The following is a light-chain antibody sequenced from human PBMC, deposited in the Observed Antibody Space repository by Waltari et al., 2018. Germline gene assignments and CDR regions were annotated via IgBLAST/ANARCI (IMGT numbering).Light chain of an antibody. Sequence: EIVLTQSPGTLSLSPGERATRSCRASQSVSSNYLDWDQQKPGQAPRLLIYGASSRAAGIPDKFSGSGSGTDFTLTISRLEPEDFAVYYCQQYGNSPPVTFGGGTKVEIK. V-gene: IGKV3-20*01. CDR3: QQYGNSPPVT. J-gene: IGKJ4*01. CDR1: QSVSSNY. CDR2: GAS.